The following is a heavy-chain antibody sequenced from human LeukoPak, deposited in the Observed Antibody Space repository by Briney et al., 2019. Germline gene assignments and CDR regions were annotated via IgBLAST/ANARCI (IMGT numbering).Heavy chain of an antibody. V-gene: IGHV3-48*03. Sequence: PGGSLRLSCAASGFTLSSYEMNWVRQAPGKGLEWVSYISSSGTTIYYADSVKGRFTISRDNAKNSLYLQMNSLRAEDTAVYYCAREVSLDYYYYGMDVWGQGTTVTVSS. J-gene: IGHJ6*02. CDR3: AREVSLDYYYYGMDV. CDR2: ISSSGTTI. CDR1: GFTLSSYE.